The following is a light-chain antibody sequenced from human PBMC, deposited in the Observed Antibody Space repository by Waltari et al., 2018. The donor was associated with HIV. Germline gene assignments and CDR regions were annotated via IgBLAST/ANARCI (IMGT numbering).Light chain of an antibody. CDR1: SRYVNNYNY. Sequence: SALTQPRSVSGSPGQSVTISCTGTSRYVNNYNYVSCYQHHPGEAPKLVIFGVNKRPSGVPDRFSGSNSGNTASLTISGLQAEDEGHYYCCSYAGSNIHWVFGGGTKLTVL. J-gene: IGLJ3*02. V-gene: IGLV2-11*01. CDR2: GVN. CDR3: CSYAGSNIHWV.